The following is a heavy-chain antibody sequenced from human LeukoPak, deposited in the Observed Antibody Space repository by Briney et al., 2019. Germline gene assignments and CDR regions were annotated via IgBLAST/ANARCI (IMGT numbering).Heavy chain of an antibody. CDR1: GGSISSSNW. D-gene: IGHD3-22*01. V-gene: IGHV4-4*02. J-gene: IGHJ3*02. CDR3: ARRASYYDSSGYYRGDAFDI. Sequence: SETLSVTCAVSGGSISSSNWWSWVRQPPGKGLEWIGEIYHSGSTNYNPSLKSRVTISVDKSKNQFSLKLTSVTAADTAVYYCARRASYYDSSGYYRGDAFDIWGQGTMVPVSS. CDR2: IYHSGST.